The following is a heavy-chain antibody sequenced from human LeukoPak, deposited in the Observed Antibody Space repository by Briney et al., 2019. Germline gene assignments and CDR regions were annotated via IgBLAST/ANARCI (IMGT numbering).Heavy chain of an antibody. V-gene: IGHV3-49*04. J-gene: IGHJ4*02. Sequence: GGSLRLSCTVSGFTFGDYAINWVRQAPGKGLEWVGFIRSKAFGETAEYAASVKGRFTISRDDSKSIAYLQMDSLKTEDTAVYYCTRDRGSSTLGDYWGQGTLVTVSS. CDR2: IRSKAFGETA. CDR1: GFTFGDYA. CDR3: TRDRGSSTLGDY. D-gene: IGHD7-27*01.